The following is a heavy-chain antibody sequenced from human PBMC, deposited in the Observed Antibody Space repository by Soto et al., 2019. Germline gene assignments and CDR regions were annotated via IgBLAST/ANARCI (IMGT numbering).Heavy chain of an antibody. CDR3: ARVTMRTYYYGSGSYIWFDP. D-gene: IGHD3-10*01. Sequence: SETLSLPFTVSVGSINSYYWSWIRQPPGKGLEWIGNIHYSGSTNYNPSLKSRVTISVDTSKNQFSLKLSSVTAADTAVYYCARVTMRTYYYGSGSYIWFDPWGQGTLVTAPQ. J-gene: IGHJ5*02. CDR2: IHYSGST. V-gene: IGHV4-59*01. CDR1: VGSINSYY.